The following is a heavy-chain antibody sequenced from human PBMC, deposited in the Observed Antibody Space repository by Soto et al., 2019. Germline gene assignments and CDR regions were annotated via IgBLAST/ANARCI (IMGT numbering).Heavy chain of an antibody. V-gene: IGHV1-8*01. D-gene: IGHD3-3*01. Sequence: ASVKVSCKASGYTFTSYDINWVRQATGQGLEWMGWMNPNSGNTGYAQKFQGRVTMTRNTSISTAYMELSSLRSEDTAVYYCARDESTYYDFWSGYDYYYYGMDVWGQGTTVTVSS. J-gene: IGHJ6*02. CDR1: GYTFTSYD. CDR3: ARDESTYYDFWSGYDYYYYGMDV. CDR2: MNPNSGNT.